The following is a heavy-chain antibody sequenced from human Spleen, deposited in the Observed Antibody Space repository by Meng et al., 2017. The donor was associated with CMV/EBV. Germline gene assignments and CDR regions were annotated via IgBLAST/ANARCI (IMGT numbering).Heavy chain of an antibody. D-gene: IGHD3-22*01. CDR2: INPKSGDT. V-gene: IGHV1-2*02. CDR3: ARADYYDSSGYMYHYAMDV. J-gene: IGHJ6*02. Sequence: ASVKVSCKASGYTFTAYYLHWVRQAPGQGLEWMGWINPKSGDTNYAQKFQDRVTMTTDTSTSTAYMDLRSLRSDDTAVYYCARADYYDSSGYMYHYAMDVWGQGTTVTVSS. CDR1: GYTFTAYY.